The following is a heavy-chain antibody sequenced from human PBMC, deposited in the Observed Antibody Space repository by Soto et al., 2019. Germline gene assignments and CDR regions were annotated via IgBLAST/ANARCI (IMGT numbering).Heavy chain of an antibody. CDR3: ARDPHYGSGSSYDY. V-gene: IGHV3-66*01. J-gene: IGHJ4*02. CDR1: GFTVSSNY. Sequence: GGSLRLSCAASGFTVSSNYMSWVRQAPGKGLEWVSVIYSGGSTYYADSVKGRFTISRDNSKNTLYLQMNSLRAEDTAVYYCARDPHYGSGSSYDYWGQGTLVTVSS. CDR2: IYSGGST. D-gene: IGHD3-10*01.